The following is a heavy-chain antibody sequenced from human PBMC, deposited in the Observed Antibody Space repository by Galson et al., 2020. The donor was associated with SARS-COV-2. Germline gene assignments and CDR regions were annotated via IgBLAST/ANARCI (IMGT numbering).Heavy chain of an antibody. CDR2: IYPGDSDT. D-gene: IGHD4-17*01. CDR3: ARGTTVVTLFDY. CDR1: GYSFTSYW. Sequence: GESLKISCKASGYSFTSYWIAWVRQVPGKGLEWMGLIYPGDSDTKYSPSFQGHVTISVDKSKTTAYLQWRSLKASDNAIYYCARGTTVVTLFDYWGQGTLLTVSS. J-gene: IGHJ4*02. V-gene: IGHV5-51*01.